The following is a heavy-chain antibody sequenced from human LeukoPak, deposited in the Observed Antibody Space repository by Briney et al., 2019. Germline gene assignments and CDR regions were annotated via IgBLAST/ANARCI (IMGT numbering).Heavy chain of an antibody. V-gene: IGHV3-21*01. CDR1: GFTFSSYS. Sequence: GGSLRLSCAASGFTFSSYSMNWVRQAPGKGLEWVSSISSSSSYIYYADSVKGRFTISRENAKNSLYLQMNSLRAEDTAVYYCARATDYDFWSGYSPFDPWGQGTLVTVSS. CDR3: ARATDYDFWSGYSPFDP. J-gene: IGHJ5*02. CDR2: ISSSSSYI. D-gene: IGHD3-3*01.